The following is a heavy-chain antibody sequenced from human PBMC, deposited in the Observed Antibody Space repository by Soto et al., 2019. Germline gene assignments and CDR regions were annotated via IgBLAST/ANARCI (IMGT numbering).Heavy chain of an antibody. Sequence: PSETLSLTCIVSGDSISSGSYYWGWIRQPPGKGLEWIGSIYYTGSTNYNPSLKSRVTISADTSNNHFSLRLSSVTAADTAVYYCSSLLDFGNGYFYAPLEHWGKGTTVTVSS. V-gene: IGHV4-39*02. D-gene: IGHD3-9*01. CDR3: SSLLDFGNGYFYAPLEH. CDR1: GDSISSGSYY. J-gene: IGHJ6*04. CDR2: IYYTGST.